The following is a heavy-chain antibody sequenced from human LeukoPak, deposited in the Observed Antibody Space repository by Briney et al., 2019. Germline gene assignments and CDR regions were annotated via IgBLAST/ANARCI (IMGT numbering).Heavy chain of an antibody. CDR3: AREGIADYRLYFDY. J-gene: IGHJ4*02. CDR2: ISSSSSYI. Sequence: PGGSLILSCAASGFTFSNAWMSWVRQAPGEGLEWVSSISSSSSYIYYADSVKGRFTISRDNAKNSLYLQMNSLRAEDTAVYYCAREGIADYRLYFDYWGQGTLVTVSS. CDR1: GFTFSNAW. V-gene: IGHV3-21*01. D-gene: IGHD6-13*01.